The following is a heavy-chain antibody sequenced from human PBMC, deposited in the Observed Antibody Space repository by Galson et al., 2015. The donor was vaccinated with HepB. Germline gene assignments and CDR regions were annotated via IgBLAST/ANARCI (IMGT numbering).Heavy chain of an antibody. V-gene: IGHV3-23*01. CDR2: INGRGSTR. CDR1: GFIFRHHA. J-gene: IGHJ5*02. Sequence: SLRLSCAGSGFIFRHHAMAWIRQAPGKGLEWVSGINGRGSTRPYSDAVKGRFSISRDNSKDTVFLQMDNLRAEETAVYYCVKEGSWFGGDWFDPWGQGALVTVS. CDR3: VKEGSWFGGDWFDP. D-gene: IGHD3-16*01.